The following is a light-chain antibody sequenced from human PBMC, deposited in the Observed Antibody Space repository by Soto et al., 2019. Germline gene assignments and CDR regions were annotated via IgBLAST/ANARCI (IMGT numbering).Light chain of an antibody. J-gene: IGKJ1*01. V-gene: IGKV3-20*01. CDR3: HQYGSSVRV. CDR2: GAS. Sequence: DIVLTQSPGTLSLSPGDRATLSCRASQSITGNYLAWHQQKPGQAPKLLIYGASTRASGIPDRFNGSGSVTDFTLTVSVLEADDVAVYHCHQYGSSVRVFGQGTKLEIK. CDR1: QSITGNY.